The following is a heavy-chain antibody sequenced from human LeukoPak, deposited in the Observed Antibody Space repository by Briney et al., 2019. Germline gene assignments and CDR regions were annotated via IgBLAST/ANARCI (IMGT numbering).Heavy chain of an antibody. CDR2: MNHSGST. Sequence: SETLSLTCAVYGGSFSGYYWSWIRQPPGKGLEWIGEMNHSGSTNYNPSLKSRVTISVDTSKNQFSLKLSSVTAADTAVYYCAGIATGFNWFDPWGQGTLVTVSS. CDR1: GGSFSGYY. V-gene: IGHV4-34*01. D-gene: IGHD6-13*01. CDR3: AGIATGFNWFDP. J-gene: IGHJ5*02.